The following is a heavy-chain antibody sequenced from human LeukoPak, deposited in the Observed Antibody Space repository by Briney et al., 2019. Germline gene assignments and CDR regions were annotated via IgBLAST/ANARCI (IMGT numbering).Heavy chain of an antibody. V-gene: IGHV3-11*01. CDR1: GFTFSDYY. CDR2: ISSSGSTI. D-gene: IGHD3-3*01. J-gene: IGHJ4*02. Sequence: PGGSLRLSCAASGFTFSDYYMSWIRQAPGKGLEWVSYISSSGSTIYYADSVKGRFTISRDNAKNSLYLQMNSLRAEDTALYYCARDSTAFGVVHSSDYWGQGTLVTVSS. CDR3: ARDSTAFGVVHSSDY.